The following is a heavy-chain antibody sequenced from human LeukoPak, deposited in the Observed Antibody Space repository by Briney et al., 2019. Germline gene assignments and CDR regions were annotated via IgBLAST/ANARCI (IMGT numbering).Heavy chain of an antibody. D-gene: IGHD6-19*01. J-gene: IGHJ4*02. Sequence: PSETLSLTCTVSGGSISSYYWSWIRQPAGKGLEWIGRIHTSGSTNFNPSLQSRVTISVDKSKTQFSLKRNSVTAADTAVYYCARGPYSSGWYGFDYWGQGTLVTVSS. CDR1: GGSISSYY. CDR3: ARGPYSSGWYGFDY. CDR2: IHTSGST. V-gene: IGHV4-4*07.